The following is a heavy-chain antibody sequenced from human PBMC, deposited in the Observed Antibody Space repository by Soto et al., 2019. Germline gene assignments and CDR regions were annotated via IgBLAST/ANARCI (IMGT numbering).Heavy chain of an antibody. Sequence: SETLSLTCAVSGGSISSGGYSWSWIRQPPGKGLEWIGYIYHSGSTYYNPSLKSRVTISVDRSKNQFSLKLSSVTAADTAVYYCASSGYPRDWFDPWGQGTLVTVSS. CDR2: IYHSGST. J-gene: IGHJ5*02. V-gene: IGHV4-30-2*01. CDR3: ASSGYPRDWFDP. CDR1: GGSISSGGYS. D-gene: IGHD3-22*01.